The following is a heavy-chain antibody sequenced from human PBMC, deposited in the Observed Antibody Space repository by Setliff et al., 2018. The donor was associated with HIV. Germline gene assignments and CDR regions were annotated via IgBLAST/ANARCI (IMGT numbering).Heavy chain of an antibody. CDR1: GFTFSTFA. J-gene: IGHJ4*02. D-gene: IGHD6-19*01. CDR3: ARDLPLSGREGEFDY. CDR2: ISYDGTGT. V-gene: IGHV3-30*07. Sequence: PGGSLRLSCVASGFTFSTFAMHWVRQAPGKGLEWVSVISYDGTGTTYADSVKGRFTISRDDARNTVYLQMNSLRAEDTAVYYCARDLPLSGREGEFDYWGQGTQVTVSS.